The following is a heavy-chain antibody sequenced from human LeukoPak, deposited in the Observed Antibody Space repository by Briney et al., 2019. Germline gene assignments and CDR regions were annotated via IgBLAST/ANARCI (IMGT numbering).Heavy chain of an antibody. V-gene: IGHV1-2*06. CDR3: AREHPPSFSRQQLPLEVDY. CDR2: INPNSGGT. D-gene: IGHD6-13*01. CDR1: GYTFTGYY. Sequence: ASVKVSCKASGYTFTGYYMHWVRQAPGQGLEWMGRINPNSGGTNYAQKFQGRVTMTRDTSISTAYMELSRLRSDDTAVYYCAREHPPSFSRQQLPLEVDYWGQGTLVTASS. J-gene: IGHJ4*02.